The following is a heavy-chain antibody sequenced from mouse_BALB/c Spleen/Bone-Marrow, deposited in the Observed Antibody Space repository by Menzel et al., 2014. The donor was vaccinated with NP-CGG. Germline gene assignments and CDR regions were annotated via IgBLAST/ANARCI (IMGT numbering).Heavy chain of an antibody. CDR3: ARNPYGNYAMDY. D-gene: IGHD2-10*02. CDR1: GFSLTTYG. CDR2: IWSDGNT. J-gene: IGHJ4*01. Sequence: KLVESGPGLVAPSQSLSITCTVSGFSLTTYGVHWVRQPPGKGLEWLVVIWSDGNTTYNSALKSRLSISKDNSKSQVFLKMNSLQTDDTAMYYCARNPYGNYAMDYWGQGTSVTVSS. V-gene: IGHV2-6*02.